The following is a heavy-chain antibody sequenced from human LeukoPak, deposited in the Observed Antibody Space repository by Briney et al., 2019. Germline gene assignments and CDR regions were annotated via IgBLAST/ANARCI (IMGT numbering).Heavy chain of an antibody. J-gene: IGHJ4*02. CDR1: GGSFSGYY. CDR2: INHSGST. Sequence: SETLSLTCAVYGGSFSGYYWSWIRQPPGKGLEWVGEINHSGSTNYNPSLKSRVTISVDTSKNQFSLKLSSVTAADTAVYYCARVSPWTRDYWGQGTLVTVSS. V-gene: IGHV4-34*01. D-gene: IGHD3/OR15-3a*01. CDR3: ARVSPWTRDY.